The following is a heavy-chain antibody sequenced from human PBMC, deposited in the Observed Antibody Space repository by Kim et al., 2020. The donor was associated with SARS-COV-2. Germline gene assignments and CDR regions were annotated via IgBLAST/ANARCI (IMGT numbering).Heavy chain of an antibody. Sequence: SETLSLTCAVYGGSFSGYYWSWIRQPPGKGLEWIGEINHSGSTNYNPSLKSRVTISVDTSKNQFSLKLSSVTAADTAVYYCARGSDILTGYYKDYYYGMDVWGQGTTVTVSS. V-gene: IGHV4-34*01. J-gene: IGHJ6*02. CDR2: INHSGST. CDR3: ARGSDILTGYYKDYYYGMDV. CDR1: GGSFSGYY. D-gene: IGHD3-9*01.